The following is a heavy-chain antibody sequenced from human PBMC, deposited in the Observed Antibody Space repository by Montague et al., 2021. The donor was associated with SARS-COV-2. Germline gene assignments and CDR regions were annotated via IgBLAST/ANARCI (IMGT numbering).Heavy chain of an antibody. J-gene: IGHJ6*02. D-gene: IGHD3-10*01. CDR3: ASGIYPSGSYYNRYYYGLNI. Sequence: SETLSLTCAVYGGSLSGYYWSWIRQPPEKGLEWTGEINHIANTKYNPSLKRSDTISIDTSKNQFSLKMTSVTAADTATYYCASGIYPSGSYYNRYYYGLNIWGPGTTVIVSS. CDR1: GGSLSGYY. CDR2: INHIANT. V-gene: IGHV4-34*01.